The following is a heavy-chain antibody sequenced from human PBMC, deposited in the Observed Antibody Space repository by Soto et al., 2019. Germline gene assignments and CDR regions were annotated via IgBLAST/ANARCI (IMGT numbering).Heavy chain of an antibody. CDR1: GFTFSSYG. Sequence: QVQLVESGGGVVQPGRSPRLSCAASGFTFSSYGMHWVRQAPGKGLEWVAVIWYDGSNKYYADSVKGRFTISRDNSKNTLYLQMNSLRAEDTAVYCCARGYCSGGSCYRYYGMDVWGQGTTVTVSS. CDR2: IWYDGSNK. CDR3: ARGYCSGGSCYRYYGMDV. V-gene: IGHV3-33*01. J-gene: IGHJ6*02. D-gene: IGHD2-15*01.